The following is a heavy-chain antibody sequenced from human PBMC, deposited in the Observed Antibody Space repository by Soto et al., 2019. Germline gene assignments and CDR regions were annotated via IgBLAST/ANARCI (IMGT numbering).Heavy chain of an antibody. D-gene: IGHD2-15*01. J-gene: IGHJ4*02. CDR3: SRRDTGWFLPYLDN. CDR2: IVPNIGTV. Sequence: QMQLVQSGAEVKKPGSSVKVSCKASGGTLTNFINYPINWVRQAPGQGLEWMGGIVPNIGTVNYAQKFQGRVTIAADKSTGTADMELSSLRSEDTALYFRSRRDTGWFLPYLDNLGQGTLVTVSS. CDR1: GGTLTNFINYP. V-gene: IGHV1-69*06.